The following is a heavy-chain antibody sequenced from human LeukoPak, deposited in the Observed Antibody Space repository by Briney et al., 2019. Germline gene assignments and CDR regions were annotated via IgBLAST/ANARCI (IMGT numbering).Heavy chain of an antibody. CDR1: GFTFSSYG. CDR2: ISYDGSNK. CDR3: AKEGPPNYYGSGSYRYYYYYGMDV. Sequence: PGRSLRLSCAASGFTFSSYGMHWVRQAPGKGLEWVAVISYDGSNKYYADSVKGRFTISRDNSKNTLYLQMNGLRAEDTAVYYCAKEGPPNYYGSGSYRYYYYYGMDVWGQGTTVTVSS. D-gene: IGHD3-10*01. J-gene: IGHJ6*02. V-gene: IGHV3-30*18.